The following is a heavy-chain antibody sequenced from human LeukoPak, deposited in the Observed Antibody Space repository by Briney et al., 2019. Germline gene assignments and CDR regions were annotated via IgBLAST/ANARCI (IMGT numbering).Heavy chain of an antibody. D-gene: IGHD3-10*01. V-gene: IGHV3-23*01. J-gene: IGHJ4*02. CDR3: AKDRHMVRGVINY. Sequence: GGSLRLSCAASGFTFSSYAMSWVRQAPGKGLEWVSAISGSGGSTYYADSVKGRFTISRDDSKNTLYLQMNSLRAEDTAVYYCAKDRHMVRGVINYWGQGTLVTVSS. CDR1: GFTFSSYA. CDR2: ISGSGGST.